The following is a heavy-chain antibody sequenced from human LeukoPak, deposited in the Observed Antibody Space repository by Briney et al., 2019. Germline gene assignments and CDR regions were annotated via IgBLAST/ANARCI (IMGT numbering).Heavy chain of an antibody. CDR2: ISYGGSNK. CDR3: ARAGYCSSTSCSKYYFDY. Sequence: PGRSLRLSCAASGFTFSSYAMHWVRQAPGKGLEWVAVISYGGSNKYYADSVKGRFTISRDNSKNTLYLQMNSLRAEDTAVYYCARAGYCSSTSCSKYYFDYWGQGTLVTVSS. D-gene: IGHD2-2*01. CDR1: GFTFSSYA. J-gene: IGHJ4*02. V-gene: IGHV3-30*01.